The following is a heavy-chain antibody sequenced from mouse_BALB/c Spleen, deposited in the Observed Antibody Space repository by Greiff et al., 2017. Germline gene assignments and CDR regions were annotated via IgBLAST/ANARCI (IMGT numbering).Heavy chain of an antibody. CDR2: ISYSGST. D-gene: IGHD2-1*01. CDR1: GYSITSDYA. V-gene: IGHV3-2*02. Sequence: EVKLQESGPGLVKPSQSLSLTCTVTGYSITSDYAWNWIRQFPGNKLEWMGYISYSGSTSYNPSLKSRISITRDTSKNQFFLQLNSVTTEDTATYYCARFYGNYDWYFDVWGAGTTVTVSS. CDR3: ARFYGNYDWYFDV. J-gene: IGHJ1*01.